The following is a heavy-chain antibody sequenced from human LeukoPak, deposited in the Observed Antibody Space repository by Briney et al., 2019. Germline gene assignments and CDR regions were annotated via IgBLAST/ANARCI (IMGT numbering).Heavy chain of an antibody. Sequence: GESLKISCKGSGNNFTNYWIGWVRQMPGKGLEWMGIINPADSDTRYSPSFQGQVTISADKSIGTTYLQWTSLKASDTAMYYCARQWLFDYWGQGTLVTVSS. J-gene: IGHJ4*02. CDR2: INPADSDT. CDR1: GNNFTNYW. V-gene: IGHV5-51*01. D-gene: IGHD6-19*01. CDR3: ARQWLFDY.